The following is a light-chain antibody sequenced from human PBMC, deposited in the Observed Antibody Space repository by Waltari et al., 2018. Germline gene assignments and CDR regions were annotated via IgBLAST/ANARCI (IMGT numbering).Light chain of an antibody. CDR3: MQALQTPCT. Sequence: DIVMTQSPLSLRVTPGEPASISCRSSQSLLDNNEYHYLNWYLQKPGQSPQLLIYLGSNRASGVPDRFSGGGSGTDFTLKISRVEPEDVGVYYCMQALQTPCTFGGGTRVEI. J-gene: IGKJ4*01. CDR1: QSLLDNNEYHY. CDR2: LGS. V-gene: IGKV2-28*01.